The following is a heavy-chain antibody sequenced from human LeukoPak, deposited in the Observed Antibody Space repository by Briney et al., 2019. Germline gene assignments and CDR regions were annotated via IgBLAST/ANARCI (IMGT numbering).Heavy chain of an antibody. D-gene: IGHD2-2*01. Sequence: GGSLRLSCAASGLTFSTYAMRWIRQAPGKGLEWVSSIGGGGTTSYADSVEGRFTISRDLSKITVYLQMNSLRAEDTAVYYCAQDRGARYPFGMDVWGQGTTVTVSS. CDR3: AQDRGARYPFGMDV. V-gene: IGHV3-23*01. CDR1: GLTFSTYA. CDR2: IGGGGTT. J-gene: IGHJ6*02.